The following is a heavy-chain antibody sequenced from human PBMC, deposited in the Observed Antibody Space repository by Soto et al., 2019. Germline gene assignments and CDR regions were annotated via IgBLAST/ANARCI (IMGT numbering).Heavy chain of an antibody. V-gene: IGHV1-69*12. D-gene: IGHD1-26*01. Sequence: QVQLVQSGAEVKKPGSSVKVSCKASGGTFSSYAISWVRQAPGQGLEWMGGIIPIFGTANYAQKFQGRVTVTADEPTXKAXMXLSSLRSEDTAVYYCARADLGGSLPNVYYYYYGMDVWGQGTTVTVSS. J-gene: IGHJ6*02. CDR3: ARADLGGSLPNVYYYYYGMDV. CDR2: IIPIFGTA. CDR1: GGTFSSYA.